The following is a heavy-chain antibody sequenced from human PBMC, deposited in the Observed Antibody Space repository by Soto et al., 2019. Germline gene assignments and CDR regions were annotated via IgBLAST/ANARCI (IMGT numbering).Heavy chain of an antibody. D-gene: IGHD2-21*02. V-gene: IGHV4-30-2*01. J-gene: IGHJ4*02. Sequence: SETLSLTCAVSGGSLPFGAYSWSWIRQPPGKGLEWIGNIYHSGSTYYNPSLRSRVTISVDRSKSQFSLKLSSVTAADTAVYFCARVCANCWYFFDYWGQGTKVTVYS. CDR3: ARVCANCWYFFDY. CDR2: IYHSGST. CDR1: GGSLPFGAYS.